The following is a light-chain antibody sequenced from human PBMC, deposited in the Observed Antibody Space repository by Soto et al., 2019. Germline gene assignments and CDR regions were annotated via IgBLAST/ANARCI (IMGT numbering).Light chain of an antibody. CDR2: GAA. V-gene: IGKV1-6*01. J-gene: IGKJ3*01. CDR1: QGISNY. CDR3: QQSSTAPFT. Sequence: ATQMTQSPSSLSASVGDRVTISCRASQGISNYLAWYQQRPGKAPKLLIFGAATLQSGVPSRFSASGSGPDFTLTISSLQPEDFATYYCQQSSTAPFTFGPGTKVDIK.